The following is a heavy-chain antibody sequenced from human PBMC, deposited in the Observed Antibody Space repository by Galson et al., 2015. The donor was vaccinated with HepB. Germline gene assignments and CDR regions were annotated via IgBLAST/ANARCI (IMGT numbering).Heavy chain of an antibody. CDR1: GYTFTSYG. CDR3: ARSGGEVAAAGTGYYYYGMDV. CDR2: ISASNGNT. V-gene: IGHV1-18*04. J-gene: IGHJ6*02. Sequence: QSGAEVKKPGASVKVSCKASGYTFTSYGISWVRQAPGQGLEWMGWISASNGNTNYAQKLQGRVTMTTDTSTSTAYMELRSLRSDDTAVYYCARSGGEVAAAGTGYYYYGMDVWGQGTTVTVSS. D-gene: IGHD6-13*01.